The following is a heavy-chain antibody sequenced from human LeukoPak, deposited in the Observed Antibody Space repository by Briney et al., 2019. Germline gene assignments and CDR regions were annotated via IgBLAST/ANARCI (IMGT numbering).Heavy chain of an antibody. CDR3: ARRIMRSGDHRGSFDY. CDR1: GGSISSSSYY. Sequence: SETLSLTCTVSGGSISSSSYYWGWIRQPPGKGLEWIGSIYYSGSTYYNPSLKSRVTISVDTSKNQFFLKLNSVTAADTAVYYCARRIMRSGDHRGSFDYWGQGTLVTVSS. D-gene: IGHD3-16*01. CDR2: IYYSGST. J-gene: IGHJ4*02. V-gene: IGHV4-39*07.